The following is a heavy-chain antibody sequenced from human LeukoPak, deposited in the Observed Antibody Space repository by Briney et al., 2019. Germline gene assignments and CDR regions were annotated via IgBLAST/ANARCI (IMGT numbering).Heavy chain of an antibody. V-gene: IGHV3-21*01. J-gene: IGHJ4*02. CDR1: GFTFSSYS. D-gene: IGHD3-22*01. CDR3: ARAYSSGYKFDY. Sequence: GGSLRLYCAASGFTFSSYSMNWVRQAQGKGLEWVSSISSSSSYIYYEDSVKGGLTNSRDNAKNSLYLQMNSLRAEDTAVYYCARAYSSGYKFDYWGQGTLVTVSS. CDR2: ISSSSSYI.